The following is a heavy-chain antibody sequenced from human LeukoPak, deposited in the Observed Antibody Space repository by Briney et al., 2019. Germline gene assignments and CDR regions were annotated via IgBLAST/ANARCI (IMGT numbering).Heavy chain of an antibody. CDR1: GFTFSSYE. CDR2: ISSSGSTI. Sequence: GGSLRLSCVASGFTFSSYEMNWVRQAPGKGLEWVSYISSSGSTIYYADSVKGRFTISRDNAKNSLYLQMNSLRAEDTAVYYCARGSPNRGYFDYWGQGTLVTVSS. V-gene: IGHV3-48*03. D-gene: IGHD3-10*01. CDR3: ARGSPNRGYFDY. J-gene: IGHJ4*02.